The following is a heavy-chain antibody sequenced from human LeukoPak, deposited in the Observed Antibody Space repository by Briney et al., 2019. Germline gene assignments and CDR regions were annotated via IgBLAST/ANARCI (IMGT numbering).Heavy chain of an antibody. J-gene: IGHJ6*04. CDR3: TRDQLRYFDWLLVGMDV. D-gene: IGHD3-9*01. CDR1: GCTFGDYA. Sequence: GGSLRLSCTASGCTFGDYAMSWVRQAPGKGLEWVGFIRSKAYGGTTEYAASVKGRFTISRDASKSIAYLQMNSLKTEDTAVYYCTRDQLRYFDWLLVGMDVWGKGTTVTVSS. CDR2: IRSKAYGGTT. V-gene: IGHV3-49*04.